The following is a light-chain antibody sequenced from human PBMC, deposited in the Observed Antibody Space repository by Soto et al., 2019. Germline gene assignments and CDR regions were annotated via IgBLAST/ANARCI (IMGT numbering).Light chain of an antibody. V-gene: IGKV1-5*03. Sequence: DIQMTQSPSTLSASVGDRVTITCRASQSINNWLAWYQQKPGKAPKLLLYKASTLQSGVPSRFSGSGSGTEFTLTISTLQPDDFATYYCQQYNSYLYTFGQGTKLEIK. CDR2: KAS. CDR1: QSINNW. CDR3: QQYNSYLYT. J-gene: IGKJ2*01.